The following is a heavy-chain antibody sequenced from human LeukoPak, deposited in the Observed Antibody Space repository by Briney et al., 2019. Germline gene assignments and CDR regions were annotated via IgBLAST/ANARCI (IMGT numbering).Heavy chain of an antibody. CDR1: GGSISSYY. D-gene: IGHD2-21*01. V-gene: IGHV4-59*01. Sequence: SATLSLTCTASGGSISSYYWSWMRQPPGKGLEWMGYIYYSGSTNYNPALKSRVTISADTSKNPFTMKLSSVTTADTAVYYCERDCLFHVAVSTEVGYGMDVWGQGTMVTVSS. CDR3: ERDCLFHVAVSTEVGYGMDV. CDR2: IYYSGST. J-gene: IGHJ6*02.